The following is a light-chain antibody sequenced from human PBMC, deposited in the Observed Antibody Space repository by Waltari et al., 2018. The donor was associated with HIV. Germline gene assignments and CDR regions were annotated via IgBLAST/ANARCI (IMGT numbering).Light chain of an antibody. CDR1: ENVSSDY. J-gene: IGKJ2*01. V-gene: IGKV3-20*01. CDR2: GAS. Sequence: EVLLTQSPDTLSLSPGELVTLSCRATENVSSDYLTWYQQRPGRAPRLLLYGASTRATDIPDRFTGSGSGTDFTLTIKRLEPEDFAVYYCQQYETSPPMSTFGQGTRLE. CDR3: QQYETSPPMST.